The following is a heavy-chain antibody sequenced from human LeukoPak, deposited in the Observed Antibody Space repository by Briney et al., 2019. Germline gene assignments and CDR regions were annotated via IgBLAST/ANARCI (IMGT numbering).Heavy chain of an antibody. CDR3: AKATFTYYDILTGYPDY. J-gene: IGHJ4*02. CDR1: GFTFSSYA. V-gene: IGHV3-23*01. D-gene: IGHD3-9*01. CDR2: ISGSGGST. Sequence: QSGGSLRLSCAASGFTFSSYAMSWVRQAPGKGLEWVSAISGSGGSTYYADSVKGRFTISRDNSKNTLYLQMNSLRAEDTAVYYCAKATFTYYDILTGYPDYWGQGTLVTVSS.